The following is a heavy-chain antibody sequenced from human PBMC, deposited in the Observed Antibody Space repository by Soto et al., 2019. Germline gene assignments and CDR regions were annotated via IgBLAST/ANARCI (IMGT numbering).Heavy chain of an antibody. V-gene: IGHV4-59*01. J-gene: IGHJ4*02. CDR2: IYYRGST. D-gene: IGHD3-10*01. CDR1: GGSLSEYF. CDR3: ARDGDDGSGSKYSDY. Sequence: PAGTLCLSCTVSGGSLSEYFWSWVRQSPGKGLEWIGYIYYRGSTYYDPSLKSRVTISVDTSKRQFSLRLTSVTAADTAVYYCARDGDDGSGSKYSDYWGPGTLVTVSS.